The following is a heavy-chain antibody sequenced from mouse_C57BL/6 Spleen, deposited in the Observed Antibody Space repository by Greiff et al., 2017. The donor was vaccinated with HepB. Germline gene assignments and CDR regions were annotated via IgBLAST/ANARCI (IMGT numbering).Heavy chain of an antibody. D-gene: IGHD1-1*01. CDR3: ARTGDYYGKNDY. V-gene: IGHV1-76*01. CDR2: IYPGSGNT. Sequence: QVQLQQSGAELVRPGASVKLSCKASGYTFTDYYINWVKQRPGQGLEWIARIYPGSGNTYYNEKFKGKATLTAEKASSTAYMQLSSLTSEDSAVYFCARTGDYYGKNDYWGQGTTLTVSS. J-gene: IGHJ2*01. CDR1: GYTFTDYY.